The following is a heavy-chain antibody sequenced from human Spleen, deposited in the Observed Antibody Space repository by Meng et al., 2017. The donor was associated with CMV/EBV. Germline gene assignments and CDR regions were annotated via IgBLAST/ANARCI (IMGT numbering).Heavy chain of an antibody. CDR3: AVIAVSYYFDY. D-gene: IGHD6-19*01. CDR2: FEPEDGET. CDR1: GYTLIELS. J-gene: IGHJ4*02. Sequence: LGQFGAELTQLVAYVTVFCKVSGYTLIELSMHWVRQDTGKGLDWMGGFEPEDGETIYAKTFQGRVNLTEDTSTATAYMELSMLRSANTAVYYCAVIAVSYYFDYWGQGTLVTVSS. V-gene: IGHV1-24*01.